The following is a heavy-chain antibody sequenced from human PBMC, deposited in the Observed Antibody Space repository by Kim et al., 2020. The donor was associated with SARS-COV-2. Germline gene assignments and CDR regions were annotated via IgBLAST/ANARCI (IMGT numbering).Heavy chain of an antibody. V-gene: IGHV4-34*01. CDR2: INHSGST. CDR3: ARGRSRGSYALVDP. Sequence: SETLSLTCAVYGGSFSGYYWSWIRQPPGKGLEWIGEINHSGSTNYNPSLKSRVTISVDTSKNQFSLKLSSVTAADTAVYYCARGRSRGSYALVDPWGQGTLVTVSS. J-gene: IGHJ5*02. D-gene: IGHD1-26*01. CDR1: GGSFSGYY.